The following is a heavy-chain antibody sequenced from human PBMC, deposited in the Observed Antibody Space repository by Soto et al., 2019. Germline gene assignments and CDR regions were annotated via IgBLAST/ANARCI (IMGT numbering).Heavy chain of an antibody. CDR3: ARVGEPYLDGYGDYAIPHYYYYYMDV. CDR1: GFTFSSYS. Sequence: PGGSLRLSCAASGFTFSSYSMNWVRQAPGKGLEWVSYISSSSSTIYYADSVKGRFTISRDNAKNSLYLQMNSLRAEDTAVYYCARVGEPYLDGYGDYAIPHYYYYYMDVWGKGTTVTVSS. J-gene: IGHJ6*03. CDR2: ISSSSSTI. V-gene: IGHV3-48*01. D-gene: IGHD4-17*01.